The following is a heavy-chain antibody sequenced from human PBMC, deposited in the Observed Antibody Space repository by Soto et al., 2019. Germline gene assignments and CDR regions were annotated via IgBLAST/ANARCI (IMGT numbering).Heavy chain of an antibody. CDR2: INAGNGNT. CDR3: ARVSERYYEVWYFDL. D-gene: IGHD3-22*01. CDR1: GYTFTSYA. J-gene: IGHJ2*01. Sequence: QVQLVQSGAEVKKPGASVKVSCKASGYTFTSYAMHWVRQAPGQRLEWMGWINAGNGNTKYSQKFQGRVTITRDTSASTAYMELSSLRSEDTAVYYCARVSERYYEVWYFDLWGRGTLVTVSS. V-gene: IGHV1-3*01.